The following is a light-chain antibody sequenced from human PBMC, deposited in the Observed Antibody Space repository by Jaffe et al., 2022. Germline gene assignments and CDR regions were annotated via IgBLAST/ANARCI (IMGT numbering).Light chain of an antibody. CDR1: SLRSSY. J-gene: IGLJ3*02. CDR2: GKN. V-gene: IGLV3-19*01. Sequence: SSELTQDPAVSVALGQTVRITCQGDSLRSSYATWYQQKPGQAPILVIYGKNNRPSGIPDRFSGSNSGNTASLTIAGAQAEDEADYYCNSRDSSGNHLGVFGGGTKLTVL. CDR3: NSRDSSGNHLGV.